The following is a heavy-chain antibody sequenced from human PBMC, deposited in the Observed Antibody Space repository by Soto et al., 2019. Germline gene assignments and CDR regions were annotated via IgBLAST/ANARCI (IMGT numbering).Heavy chain of an antibody. CDR3: GRTKDYVYGVDV. Sequence: QVQLQESGPGLVKPSGTLSLTCAVSGDSISNSQWWSWVRQPPGKGLEWIGEIYHNEHTNYNPSLKSRLTLSLDRSKNQVSLKVTSVTAADTATYYCGRTKDYVYGVDVWAKGPRSLSP. CDR1: GDSISNSQW. J-gene: IGHJ6*02. CDR2: IYHNEHT. V-gene: IGHV4-4*02.